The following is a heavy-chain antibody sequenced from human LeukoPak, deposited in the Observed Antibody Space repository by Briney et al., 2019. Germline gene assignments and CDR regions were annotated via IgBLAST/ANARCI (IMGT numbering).Heavy chain of an antibody. CDR3: ARILGPVAGAY. J-gene: IGHJ4*02. Sequence: SETLSLTCTVSGYSISSGYYWGWIRPPPGKGLEWIGNIYHSGSTYYNPSLKSRVTISGDTSKNQFSLKLSSVTAADTAVYYCARILGPVAGAYWGQGTLVTVSS. V-gene: IGHV4-38-2*02. D-gene: IGHD6-19*01. CDR1: GYSISSGYY. CDR2: IYHSGST.